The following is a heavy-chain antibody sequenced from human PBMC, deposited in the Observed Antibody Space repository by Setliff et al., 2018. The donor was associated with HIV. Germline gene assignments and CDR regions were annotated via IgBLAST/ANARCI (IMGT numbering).Heavy chain of an antibody. CDR3: ASRRGIEFYFDI. CDR1: GDSIVFDGSTRSYH. Sequence: SETLSLTCRLSGDSIVFDGSTRSYHCSWIRQTPGKGLEWIGEINHGGDTNYNPSLKSRVTISVGSSYNHFSLKLSSVTAADTGVYYCASRRGIEFYFDIWGQGTPVTVSS. D-gene: IGHD3-10*01. V-gene: IGHV4-34*01. J-gene: IGHJ4*02. CDR2: INHGGDT.